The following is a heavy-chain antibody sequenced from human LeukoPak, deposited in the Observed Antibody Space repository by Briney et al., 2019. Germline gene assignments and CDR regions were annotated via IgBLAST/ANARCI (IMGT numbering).Heavy chain of an antibody. D-gene: IGHD3-22*01. Sequence: AASVKVSCKASGYTFTSYGISWVRQAPGQGLEWMGWISAYNGNTNYAQKLQGRVTMTTDTSTSTAYMELRSLRSDDTAAYYCARVYYYDSSGYSGAFDIWGQGTMVTVSS. V-gene: IGHV1-18*01. CDR3: ARVYYYDSSGYSGAFDI. CDR1: GYTFTSYG. J-gene: IGHJ3*02. CDR2: ISAYNGNT.